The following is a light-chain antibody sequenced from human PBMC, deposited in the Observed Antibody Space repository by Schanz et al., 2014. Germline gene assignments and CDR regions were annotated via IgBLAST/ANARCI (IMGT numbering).Light chain of an antibody. Sequence: EIVLTQSPGTLSLSPGERATLSCRASQSVYANFLAWYQQKPGQAPRLLIYAASSRATGIPDRFSARGSGTDFTLTISRLEPEDFAVYYCQQHPPITFGQGTRLDIK. CDR2: AAS. J-gene: IGKJ5*01. CDR3: QQHPPIT. CDR1: QSVYANF. V-gene: IGKV3-20*01.